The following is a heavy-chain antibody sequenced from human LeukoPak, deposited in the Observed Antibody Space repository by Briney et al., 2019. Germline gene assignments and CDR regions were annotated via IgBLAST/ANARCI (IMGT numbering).Heavy chain of an antibody. CDR3: AKELAAAGLDY. CDR2: VSGSGGST. CDR1: GFTFSGYV. V-gene: IGHV3-23*01. J-gene: IGHJ4*02. Sequence: GGSLRLSCAASGFTFSGYVMTWVRQPPGKGLQWVADVSGSGGSTYYADSVKGRFSISRDNSKNTLYLQMNSLRAEDTAVYYCAKELAAAGLDYWGQGTLVTVSS. D-gene: IGHD6-13*01.